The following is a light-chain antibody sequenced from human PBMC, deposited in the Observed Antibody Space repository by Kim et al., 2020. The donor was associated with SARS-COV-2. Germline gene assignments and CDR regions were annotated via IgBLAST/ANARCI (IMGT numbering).Light chain of an antibody. CDR1: QAIYNS. Sequence: ASVGDRVPITCRESQAIYNSLAWFQQKPGKVPKRLIYAVSSLEIGVPSRFSGSGSGTEFTLTINSLHPEDFATYYCLQYNAYPRTFGHGTKVEIK. CDR2: AVS. J-gene: IGKJ1*01. CDR3: LQYNAYPRT. V-gene: IGKV1-17*03.